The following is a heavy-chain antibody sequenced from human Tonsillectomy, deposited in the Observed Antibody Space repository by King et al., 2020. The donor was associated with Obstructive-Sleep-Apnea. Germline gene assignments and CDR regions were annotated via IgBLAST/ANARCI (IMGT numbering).Heavy chain of an antibody. J-gene: IGHJ5*02. CDR1: GGSFSDYY. CDR2: IIHSGST. Sequence: VQLQQWGAGLLKPSETLSLSCAVYGGSFSDYYWSWIRQPPGKGLEWIGEIIHSGSTNYNPSLNSRVTVSVDTSKNQFSLKLSSVTAADTAVYYCARGSVTLARGVRPGCDPWGQRPLVTVSS. V-gene: IGHV4-34*01. D-gene: IGHD3-10*01. CDR3: ARGSVTLARGVRPGCDP.